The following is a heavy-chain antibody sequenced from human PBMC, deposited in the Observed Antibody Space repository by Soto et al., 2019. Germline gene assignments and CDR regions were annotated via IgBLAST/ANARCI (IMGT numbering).Heavy chain of an antibody. V-gene: IGHV4-30-4*01. CDR1: GGSISSGDYY. Sequence: SETLSLTCTVSGGSISSGDYYWSWIRQPPGKGLEWIGYIYYSGSTYYNPSLKSRVTISVDTSKNQFSLKLSSVTAADTAVYYCARAGQQLATYGMDVWGQGTTVTVSS. J-gene: IGHJ6*02. D-gene: IGHD6-13*01. CDR3: ARAGQQLATYGMDV. CDR2: IYYSGST.